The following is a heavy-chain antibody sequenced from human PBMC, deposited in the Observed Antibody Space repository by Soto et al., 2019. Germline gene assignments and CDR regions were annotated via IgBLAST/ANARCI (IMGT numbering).Heavy chain of an antibody. CDR2: IYHSGST. V-gene: IGHV4-30-2*01. J-gene: IGHJ5*02. D-gene: IGHD3-10*01. Sequence: PSETLSLTCAVSGGSISSGGYSWSWIRQPPGKGLEWIGYIYHSGSTYYNPSLKSRVTISVDTSNNHFSLKLNSVTVADTAIYYRARDRPIGDSGSPSFDPWGQGIQVTVSS. CDR1: GGSISSGGYS. CDR3: ARDRPIGDSGSPSFDP.